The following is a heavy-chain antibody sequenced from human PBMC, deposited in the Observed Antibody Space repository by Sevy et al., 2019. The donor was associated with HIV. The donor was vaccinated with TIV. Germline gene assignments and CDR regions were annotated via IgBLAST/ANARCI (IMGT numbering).Heavy chain of an antibody. CDR2: MYSSGNT. J-gene: IGHJ4*02. V-gene: IGHV4-39*01. CDR3: ARQGGIVDRAFYY. Sequence: SETLSLTCTVSGGSISSSSYDWAWIRQPPGKGLEWIGSMYSSGNTYYNPSLKSRVTIFVDTSKNQISLKLTSVTAADTAVYYCARQGGIVDRAFYYWGQGTLVTVSS. D-gene: IGHD2-21*01. CDR1: GGSISSSSYD.